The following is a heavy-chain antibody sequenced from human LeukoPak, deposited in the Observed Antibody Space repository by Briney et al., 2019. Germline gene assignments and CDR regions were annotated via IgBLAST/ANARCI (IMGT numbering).Heavy chain of an antibody. V-gene: IGHV4-34*01. Sequence: SETLSLICAVYGGSFSGYYWSWIRQPPGKGLEWIGEINHSGSTNYNPSLKSRVTISVDTSKNQFSLKLSSVTAADTAVYYCARGPPTTRKRWFDPWGQGTLVTVSS. CDR2: INHSGST. CDR3: ARGPPTTRKRWFDP. J-gene: IGHJ5*02. D-gene: IGHD4-17*01. CDR1: GGSFSGYY.